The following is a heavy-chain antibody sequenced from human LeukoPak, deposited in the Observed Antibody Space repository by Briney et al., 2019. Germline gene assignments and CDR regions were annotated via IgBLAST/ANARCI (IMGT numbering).Heavy chain of an antibody. V-gene: IGHV4-59*08. CDR3: ARMVVTASNWFDP. Sequence: SETLSLTCTVSGGSISSYYWSWIRQPPGKGLEWIGYIYYSGSTNYNPSLKSRVTISLDTSKNQFSLKLSSVTAADTAVYYCARMVVTASNWFDPWGQGTLVTVSS. CDR2: IYYSGST. CDR1: GGSISSYY. D-gene: IGHD2-21*02. J-gene: IGHJ5*02.